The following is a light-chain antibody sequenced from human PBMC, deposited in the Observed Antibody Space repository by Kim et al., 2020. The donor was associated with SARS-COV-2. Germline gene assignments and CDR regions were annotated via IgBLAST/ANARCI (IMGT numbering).Light chain of an antibody. CDR1: QSVSRW. CDR3: QHRQT. V-gene: IGKV1-5*01. J-gene: IGKJ1*01. CDR2: DGS. Sequence: STLSASVGDRVTLTCRASQSVSRWLAWYQQKPGKAPKLLISDGSNLQSGVPSRFSGSGSGTEFTLTISSLQPDDFAIYYCQHRQTFGQGTKVDIK.